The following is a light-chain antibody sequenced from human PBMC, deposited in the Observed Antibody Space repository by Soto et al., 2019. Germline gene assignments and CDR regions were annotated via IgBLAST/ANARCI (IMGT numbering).Light chain of an antibody. CDR1: QSVSSSY. CDR2: GAS. Sequence: EIVLTQSPGTLSLSPGERATLSCRASQSVSSSYLAWYQQKPGQDPRLLIYGASSRATGIPDRFSGSGSGTAFTLTISRLEPEDFAVYYCQQYGSSPPYTFGQGTKLEIK. V-gene: IGKV3-20*01. J-gene: IGKJ2*01. CDR3: QQYGSSPPYT.